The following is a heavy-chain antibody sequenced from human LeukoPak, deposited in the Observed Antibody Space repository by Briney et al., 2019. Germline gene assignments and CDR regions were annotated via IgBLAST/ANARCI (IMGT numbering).Heavy chain of an antibody. D-gene: IGHD6-6*01. V-gene: IGHV1-69*04. Sequence: SVQVSCKASGGTFSSYAISWVRQAPGQGLEWMGRIIPILGIANYAQKFQGRVTITADKSTSTAYMELSSLRSEDTAVYYCARDSEYSSSGVWGQGTLVTVSS. CDR2: IIPILGIA. CDR1: GGTFSSYA. J-gene: IGHJ4*02. CDR3: ARDSEYSSSGV.